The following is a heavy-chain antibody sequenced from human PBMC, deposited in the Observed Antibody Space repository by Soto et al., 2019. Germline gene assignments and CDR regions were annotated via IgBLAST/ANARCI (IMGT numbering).Heavy chain of an antibody. Sequence: QVQLQESGPGLVKPSETLSLTCTVSGGSITRYYWSWIRQPPGKGLEWIGYIHNSGSTSYNPSLQSRVNMSEDVSKNQFSRDLRSVHAADMAVYYCARRWSGTDYWGHGTLVTVSS. CDR3: ARRWSGTDY. V-gene: IGHV4-59*01. CDR2: IHNSGST. D-gene: IGHD3-10*01. CDR1: GGSITRYY. J-gene: IGHJ4*01.